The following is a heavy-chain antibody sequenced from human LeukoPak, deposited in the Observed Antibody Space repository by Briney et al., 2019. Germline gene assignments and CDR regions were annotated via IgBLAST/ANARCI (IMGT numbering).Heavy chain of an antibody. CDR1: GFTFSSYA. V-gene: IGHV3-30-3*01. Sequence: GRSLRLSCAASGFTFSSYAMRWVRQAPGKGLEWVAVISYDGSNKYYADSVKGRFTISRDNSKNTLYLQMNSLRAEDTAVYYCARIIVATIPWSSDLECFDYWGQGTLVTVSS. D-gene: IGHD5-12*01. CDR3: ARIIVATIPWSSDLECFDY. CDR2: ISYDGSNK. J-gene: IGHJ4*02.